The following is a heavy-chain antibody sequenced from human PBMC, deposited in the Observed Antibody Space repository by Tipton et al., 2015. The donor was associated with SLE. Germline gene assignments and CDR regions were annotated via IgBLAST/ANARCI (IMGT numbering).Heavy chain of an antibody. CDR1: GYTFTGYL. CDR3: ATSHAAETGSEY. V-gene: IGHV1-2*02. J-gene: IGHJ4*02. CDR2: INPKNGGT. D-gene: IGHD3-9*01. Sequence: QVQLVQSGAEVKKPGASTKVSCKASGYTFTGYLIFWVRQAPGQGPEWMGWINPKNGGTNYAQKFQGRVTMTRDTSINTAYMELARLSFDDTAFYYCATSHAAETGSEYWGQGTLVTVSS.